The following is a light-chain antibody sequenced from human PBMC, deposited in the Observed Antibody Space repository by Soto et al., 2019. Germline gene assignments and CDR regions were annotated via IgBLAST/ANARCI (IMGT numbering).Light chain of an antibody. CDR2: EVS. CDR3: SSFRSGSNNFVP. Sequence: ALTQPVSVSGSPGQSITISCTGTSSDIGGYDYVSWYQQHPGRAPKLMIYEVSNRPSGVSNRFSGSKSGNTASLTISGLQAEDEADYYCSSFRSGSNNFVPFGTGTKATVL. CDR1: SSDIGGYDY. J-gene: IGLJ1*01. V-gene: IGLV2-14*03.